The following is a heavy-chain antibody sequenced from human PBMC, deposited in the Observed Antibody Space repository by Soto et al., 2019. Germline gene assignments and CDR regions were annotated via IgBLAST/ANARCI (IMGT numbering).Heavy chain of an antibody. D-gene: IGHD2-2*01. CDR3: ARGGYCSSTSCSGKNWFDP. CDR2: IYHSGST. CDR1: GGSISSGGYS. J-gene: IGHJ5*02. V-gene: IGHV4-30-2*01. Sequence: SETLSLTCAVSGGSISSGGYSWSWIRQPPGKGLEWIGYIYHSGSTYYNPSLKSRVTISVDRSKNQFSLKLSSVTAADTAVYYCARGGYCSSTSCSGKNWFDPWGQGTLVTSPQ.